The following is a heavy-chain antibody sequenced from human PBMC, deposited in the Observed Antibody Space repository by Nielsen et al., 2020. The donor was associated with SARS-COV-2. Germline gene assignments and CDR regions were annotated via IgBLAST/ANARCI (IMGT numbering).Heavy chain of an antibody. D-gene: IGHD3-3*01. J-gene: IGHJ4*02. CDR1: GGSISSYY. V-gene: IGHV4-59*01. CDR2: IYYSGST. CDR3: AGGRITIFGVVIFDY. Sequence: SETLSLTCTVSGGSISSYYWSWIRQPPGKGLEWIGYIYYSGSTNYNPSLKSRVTISVDTSKNQFSLKLSSVTAADTAVYYCAGGRITIFGVVIFDYWGQGTLVTVSS.